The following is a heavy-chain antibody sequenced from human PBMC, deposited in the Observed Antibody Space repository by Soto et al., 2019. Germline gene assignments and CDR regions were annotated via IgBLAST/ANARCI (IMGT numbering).Heavy chain of an antibody. Sequence: QVQLQESGPGLVKPSETLSLTCTVSGGSISSYYWSWIRQPAGKGLEWIGRIYTSGSTNYNPSLNSRVSMSLDPSKNQYSLKLSSVPAADTAVYYCARDVGSSCPYYFDYWGQGTLVTVSS. J-gene: IGHJ4*02. CDR1: GGSISSYY. CDR3: ARDVGSSCPYYFDY. CDR2: IYTSGST. V-gene: IGHV4-4*07. D-gene: IGHD6-13*01.